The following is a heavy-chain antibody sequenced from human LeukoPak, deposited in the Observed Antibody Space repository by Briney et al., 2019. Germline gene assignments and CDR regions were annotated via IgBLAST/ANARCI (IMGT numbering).Heavy chain of an antibody. V-gene: IGHV4-39*07. D-gene: IGHD6-13*01. CDR2: IYYSGST. J-gene: IGHJ4*02. CDR3: ARGGSSWSHYFDY. CDR1: GGSISSSSYY. Sequence: SETLSLTCTVSGGSISSSSYYWGWIRQPPGKGLEWIGSIYYSGSTYYNPSLKSRVTISVDTSKNRFSLKLSSVTAADTAVYYCARGGSSWSHYFDYWGQGTLVTASS.